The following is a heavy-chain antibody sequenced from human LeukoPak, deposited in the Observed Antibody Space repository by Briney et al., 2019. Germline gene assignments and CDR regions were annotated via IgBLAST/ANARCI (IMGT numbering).Heavy chain of an antibody. J-gene: IGHJ5*02. CDR2: IYTRGST. V-gene: IGHV4-61*02. Sequence: SQTLSLTCTVSGGSINSGTYYWSWIRQPAGKGLEWIGRIYTRGSTNYNPSLKSRVTISVDTSNNQFSLKLSSVTAADTAVYYCARQVRVRGVIIIGPKRNWFDPWGQGTLVTVSS. D-gene: IGHD3-10*01. CDR3: ARQVRVRGVIIIGPKRNWFDP. CDR1: GGSINSGTYY.